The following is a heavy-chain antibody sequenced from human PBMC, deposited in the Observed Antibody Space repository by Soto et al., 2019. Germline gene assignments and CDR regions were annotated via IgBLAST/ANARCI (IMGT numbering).Heavy chain of an antibody. CDR2: IYYSGNT. CDR1: GGSISSSSYY. CDR3: ARDLDDSSGSGPYYFDY. D-gene: IGHD3-22*01. V-gene: IGHV4-39*02. Sequence: PSETLSLTCTVSGGSISSSSYYWGWIRQPPGKGLEWIGTIYYSGNTYYNPSLKSRVTISVDTSNNHFSLKLSSVTAADTAVYYCARDLDDSSGSGPYYFDYWGQGTLVTVSS. J-gene: IGHJ4*02.